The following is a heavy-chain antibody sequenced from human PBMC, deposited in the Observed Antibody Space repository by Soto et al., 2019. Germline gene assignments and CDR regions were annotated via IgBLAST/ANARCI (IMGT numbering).Heavy chain of an antibody. V-gene: IGHV4-59*01. D-gene: IGHD6-19*01. J-gene: IGHJ4*02. Sequence: PSETLSLTCTVSGDSISSYWWSWIRQPPGKGLEWIGYTFYSGSTSYNPSLKSRVTISVDTSKNEFSLKLSSVTAADTAVYYCARNLYISGWEFDYWGQGILVT. CDR3: ARNLYISGWEFDY. CDR2: TFYSGST. CDR1: GDSISSYW.